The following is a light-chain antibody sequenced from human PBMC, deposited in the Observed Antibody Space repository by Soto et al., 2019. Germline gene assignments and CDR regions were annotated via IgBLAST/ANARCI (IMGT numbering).Light chain of an antibody. V-gene: IGKV1-8*01. Sequence: IGMTKSASSFSASTGDRVTITCRASQGISSYLAWYQQKPGKAPKLLIYAASTLPSGVPSRFSGTGSGTEFTLAISSRQPADFATYYCQQYHRSSITFGQGTRLEIK. CDR3: QQYHRSSIT. CDR2: AAS. J-gene: IGKJ5*01. CDR1: QGISSY.